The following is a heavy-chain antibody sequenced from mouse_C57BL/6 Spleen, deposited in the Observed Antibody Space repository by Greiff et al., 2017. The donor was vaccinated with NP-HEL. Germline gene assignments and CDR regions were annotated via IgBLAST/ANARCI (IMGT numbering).Heavy chain of an antibody. J-gene: IGHJ1*03. D-gene: IGHD2-4*01. CDR2: ISNGGGST. Sequence: EVQGVESGGGLVQPGGSLKLSCAASGFTFSDYYMYWVRQTPEKRLEWVAYISNGGGSTYYPDTVKGRFTISRDNAKNTLYLQMSRLKSEDTAMYYCARLFDYDGRYFDVWGTGTTVTVSS. CDR1: GFTFSDYY. V-gene: IGHV5-12*01. CDR3: ARLFDYDGRYFDV.